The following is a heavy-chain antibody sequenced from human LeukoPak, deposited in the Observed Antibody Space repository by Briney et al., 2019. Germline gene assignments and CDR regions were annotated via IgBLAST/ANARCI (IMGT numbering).Heavy chain of an antibody. J-gene: IGHJ6*03. D-gene: IGHD4-11*01. CDR3: ASENDYSNYAYYYYMDV. V-gene: IGHV3-30*04. CDR1: GFTFSSYA. Sequence: GRSLRLSCAASGFTFSSYAMHWVRQAPGKGLEWVALISYDGSNKYYADSVKGRFTISRDNAKNSLYLQMNSLRAEDTAVYYCASENDYSNYAYYYYMDVWGKGTTVTVSS. CDR2: ISYDGSNK.